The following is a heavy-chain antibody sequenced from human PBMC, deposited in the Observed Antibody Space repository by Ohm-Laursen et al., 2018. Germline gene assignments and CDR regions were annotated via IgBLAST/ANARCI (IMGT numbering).Heavy chain of an antibody. V-gene: IGHV3-23*01. Sequence: SLRLSCAAPGFTFSSYAMSWVRQAPGKGLEWVSAIGGGGVNTYYADSVKGRLTISRDNSKNTLYLQMNSLRAEDTAVYYCAKYGDRPYYYYGMDVWGQGTTVTVSS. CDR2: IGGGGVNT. CDR3: AKYGDRPYYYYGMDV. D-gene: IGHD4-17*01. CDR1: GFTFSSYA. J-gene: IGHJ6*02.